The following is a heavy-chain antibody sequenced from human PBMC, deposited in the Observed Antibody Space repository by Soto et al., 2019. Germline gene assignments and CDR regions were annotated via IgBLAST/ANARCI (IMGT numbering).Heavy chain of an antibody. CDR1: GYTFTSYG. CDR3: ERADRGSNGWYY. D-gene: IGHD3-10*01. V-gene: IGHV1-18*01. J-gene: IGHJ4*02. Sequence: QVQLVQSGAEVKKPGASVKVSCKASGYTFTSYGISWVRQAPGQGLEWMGWISAYNGNTNYAQKLQGRVTMTTDTTTSACRMELRSLRSDDTAVYYCERADRGSNGWYYWGQGTLVTVSS. CDR2: ISAYNGNT.